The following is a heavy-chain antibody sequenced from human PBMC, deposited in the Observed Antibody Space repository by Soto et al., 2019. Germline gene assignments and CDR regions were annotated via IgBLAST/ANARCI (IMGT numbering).Heavy chain of an antibody. CDR3: ARDPPWEDGYNPFDY. V-gene: IGHV3-30-3*01. D-gene: IGHD1-26*01. CDR1: GFTFSSYA. J-gene: IGHJ4*02. CDR2: ISYDGSNK. Sequence: QVQLVESGGGVVQPGRSLRLSCAASGFTFSSYAMHWVRQAPGKGLEWVAVISYDGSNKYYADSVKGRFTISRDNSKRSLYLQMNSLRAEDTAVYYCARDPPWEDGYNPFDYWGQGTLVTVSS.